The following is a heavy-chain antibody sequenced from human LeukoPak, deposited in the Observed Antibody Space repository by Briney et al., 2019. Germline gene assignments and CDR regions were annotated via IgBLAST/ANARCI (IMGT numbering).Heavy chain of an antibody. D-gene: IGHD1-7*01. CDR2: INDSGRI. V-gene: IGHV4-34*01. CDR1: GGSFSNYY. J-gene: IGHJ6*03. CDR3: ARRWNYGRNYYIDV. Sequence: SETLSLTCAVYGGSFSNYYWSWIRQPPGKGLEWIGEINDSGRINYNPSLMSRVTVSVDTSKNQFSLRLTSVTATDTAVYYCARRWNYGRNYYIDVWGNGATVIVSS.